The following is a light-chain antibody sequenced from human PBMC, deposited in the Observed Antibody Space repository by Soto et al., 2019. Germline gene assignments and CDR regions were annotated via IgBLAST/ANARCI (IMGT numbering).Light chain of an antibody. CDR2: LSS. J-gene: IGKJ1*01. CDR3: MQSLQSPQT. V-gene: IGKV2-28*01. Sequence: DIVMTQSPLSLPVTPGEPAAISCRPSQSLPHKKGFNYSDWYLQTPGQSPQLLIFLSSNRASGVPDRFSGSGSGTEFTLKVTRVEAEDVGVYYCMQSLQSPQTFGQGTKVDIK. CDR1: QSLPHKKGFNY.